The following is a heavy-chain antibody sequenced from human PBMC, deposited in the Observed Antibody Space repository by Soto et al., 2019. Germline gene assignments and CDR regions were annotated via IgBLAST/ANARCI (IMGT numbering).Heavy chain of an antibody. CDR1: GYTFTSYG. CDR2: ISAYNGNT. J-gene: IGHJ4*02. CDR3: ARACEGAVVVVAIDY. V-gene: IGHV1-18*01. Sequence: QVQLVQSGAEVKKPGASVKVSCKASGYTFTSYGISGVRQAPGQGLEWMGWISAYNGNTNYAQKLQGRVAMTTDTSTSTAHMELRSLRSDDTAVYYCARACEGAVVVVAIDYWGQGTLVTVSS. D-gene: IGHD2-15*01.